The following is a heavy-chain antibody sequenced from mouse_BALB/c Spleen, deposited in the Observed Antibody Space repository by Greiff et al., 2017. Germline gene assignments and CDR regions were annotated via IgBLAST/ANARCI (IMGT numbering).Heavy chain of an antibody. CDR2: IDPANGNT. CDR1: GFNIKDTY. D-gene: IGHD2-1*01. J-gene: IGHJ4*01. CDR3: ARGDYGNYYAMDY. V-gene: IGHV14-3*02. Sequence: EVQLVESGAELVKPGASVKLSCTASGFNIKDTYMHWVKQRPEQGLEWIGRIDPANGNTKYDPKFQGKATITADTSSNTAYLQLSSLTSEDTAVYYCARGDYGNYYAMDYWGQGTSVTVSS.